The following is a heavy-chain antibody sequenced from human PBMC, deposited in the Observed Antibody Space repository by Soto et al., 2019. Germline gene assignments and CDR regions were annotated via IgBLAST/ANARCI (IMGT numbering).Heavy chain of an antibody. V-gene: IGHV1-69*13. D-gene: IGHD1-20*01. J-gene: IGHJ6*02. Sequence: SVKVSCKASGGTFSSYAISWVRQAPGQGLEWMGGIIPIFGTANYAQKFQGRVTITADESTSTAYMELSSLRSEDTAVYYCASAIPQITGTNAYYYYGMDVWGQGTTVTAP. CDR3: ASAIPQITGTNAYYYYGMDV. CDR1: GGTFSSYA. CDR2: IIPIFGTA.